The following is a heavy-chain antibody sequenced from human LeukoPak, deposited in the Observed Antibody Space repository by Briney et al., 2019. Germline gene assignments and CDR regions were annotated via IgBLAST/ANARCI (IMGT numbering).Heavy chain of an antibody. Sequence: PSETLSLTCRDSGFPIISYYGSWIRQPPGKGLEWVGYIYYSGSTNYNPSIKSRVTIAVDTSKNEYSLKLSSVTAADTAVYYSAGGGIAAAALVHLDYWGQGTLVTVSS. V-gene: IGHV4-59*01. CDR2: IYYSGST. CDR1: GFPIISYY. J-gene: IGHJ4*02. D-gene: IGHD6-13*01. CDR3: AGGGIAAAALVHLDY.